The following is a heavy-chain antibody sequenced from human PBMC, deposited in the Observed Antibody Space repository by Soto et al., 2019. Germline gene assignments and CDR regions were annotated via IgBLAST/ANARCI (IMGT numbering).Heavy chain of an antibody. CDR2: VYSGGST. CDR3: ARDFSGKNDAFDL. J-gene: IGHJ3*01. CDR1: GFTVTTNY. Sequence: EVQLVESGGGLVQPGGSLRLSCAASGFTVTTNYMSWVRQPPGKGLEWVSVVYSGGSTYYADSVKDRFTVSRDKSKNKLYRQMTSLRAEDTAVYYCARDFSGKNDAFDLWGQGTVVTVSS. D-gene: IGHD3-10*01. V-gene: IGHV3-66*01.